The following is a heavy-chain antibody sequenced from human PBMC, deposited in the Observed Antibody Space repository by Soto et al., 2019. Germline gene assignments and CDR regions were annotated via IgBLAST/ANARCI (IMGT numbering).Heavy chain of an antibody. CDR1: GFTFNTYS. D-gene: IGHD2-21*02. CDR2: IQSTSGRT. Sequence: EVQLLEFGGDLVEPGGSLRLSCAASGFTFNTYSMGWVRQAPGKGLEWVSVIQSTSGRTWYADSVKGRFTISRDNSKNTFGLQMNSLLAEDTAVYFCARDPEGDHGIMFAYWGQGTLVTDAS. CDR3: ARDPEGDHGIMFAY. V-gene: IGHV3-23*01. J-gene: IGHJ4*02.